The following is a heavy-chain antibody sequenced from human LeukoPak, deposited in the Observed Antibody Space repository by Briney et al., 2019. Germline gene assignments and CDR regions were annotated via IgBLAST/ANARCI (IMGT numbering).Heavy chain of an antibody. CDR3: ARDETSKKDAFDI. J-gene: IGHJ3*02. D-gene: IGHD4-11*01. CDR2: IYHSGST. V-gene: IGHV4-4*02. CDR1: GGSISSSNW. Sequence: PSGTLSLTCAVSGGSISSSNWWSWVRQPPGKGLEWIGEIYHSGSTNYNPSLKSRVTILVDKSKNQFSLKLSSVTAADTAVYYCARDETSKKDAFDIWGQGTMVTVSS.